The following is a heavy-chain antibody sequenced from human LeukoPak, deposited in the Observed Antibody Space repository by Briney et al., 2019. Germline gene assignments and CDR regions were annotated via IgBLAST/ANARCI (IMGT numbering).Heavy chain of an antibody. V-gene: IGHV1-2*02. Sequence: ASVKVSCKASGYTFTGYYMHWVRQAPGQGLEWMGWINPNSGGTNYAQKFQGRVTMTRDTSISTAYMELSRLRSDGTAVYYCARVMVLAAHPTDAFDIWGQGTMVTVSS. J-gene: IGHJ3*02. CDR3: ARVMVLAAHPTDAFDI. D-gene: IGHD6-6*01. CDR2: INPNSGGT. CDR1: GYTFTGYY.